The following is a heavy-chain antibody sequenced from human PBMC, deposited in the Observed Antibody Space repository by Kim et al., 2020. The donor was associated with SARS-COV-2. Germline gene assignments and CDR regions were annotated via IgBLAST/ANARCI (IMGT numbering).Heavy chain of an antibody. Sequence: SVKVSCKASGGTFSSYAISWVRQAPGQGLEWMGGIIPIFGTANYAQKFQGRVTITADESTSTAYMELSSLRSEDTAVYYCARDYRGSIVVVPAAIRSGRSVCLRVYYYYGMDVWGQGTTVTVSS. CDR1: GGTFSSYA. CDR2: IIPIFGTA. J-gene: IGHJ6*02. CDR3: ARDYRGSIVVVPAAIRSGRSVCLRVYYYYGMDV. V-gene: IGHV1-69*13. D-gene: IGHD2-2*01.